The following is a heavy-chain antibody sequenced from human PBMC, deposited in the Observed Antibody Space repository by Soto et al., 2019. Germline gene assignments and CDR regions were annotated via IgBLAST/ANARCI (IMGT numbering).Heavy chain of an antibody. CDR2: IKQDGSEK. CDR1: GFTFSSYW. CDR3: ARERYCSGGSCYSYLYYYYYYYMDV. D-gene: IGHD2-15*01. J-gene: IGHJ6*03. V-gene: IGHV3-7*01. Sequence: HLGGSLRLSCAASGFTFSSYWMSWVRQAPGKGLEWVANIKQDGSEKYYVDSVKGRFTISRDNAKNSLYLQMNSLRAEDTAVYYCARERYCSGGSCYSYLYYYYYYYMDVWGKGTTVTVSS.